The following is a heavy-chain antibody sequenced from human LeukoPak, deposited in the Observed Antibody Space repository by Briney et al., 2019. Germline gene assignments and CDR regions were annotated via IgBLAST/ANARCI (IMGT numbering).Heavy chain of an antibody. CDR2: INHSGST. CDR3: ARGLHSSSSFSPSYYFDY. D-gene: IGHD6-6*01. CDR1: GGSFSGYY. Sequence: SETLSITCAVYGGSFSGYYWSWIRQPPGKGLEWIGEINHSGSTNYNPSLKSRVTISVDTSKNQFSLKLSSVTAADTAVYYCARGLHSSSSFSPSYYFDYWGQGTLVTVSS. V-gene: IGHV4-34*01. J-gene: IGHJ4*02.